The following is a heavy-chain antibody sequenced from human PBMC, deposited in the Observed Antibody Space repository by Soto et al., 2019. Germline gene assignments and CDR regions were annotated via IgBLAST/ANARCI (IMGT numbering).Heavy chain of an antibody. J-gene: IGHJ5*02. CDR1: GFTFSSYG. CDR3: AKDTSNVLRFLEWFPNWFDP. V-gene: IGHV3-30*18. D-gene: IGHD3-3*01. Sequence: PGGSLRLSCAASGFTFSSYGMHWVRQAPGKGLEWVAVISYDGSNKYYADSVKGRFTISRDNSKNTLYLQMNSLRAEDTAVYYCAKDTSNVLRFLEWFPNWFDPWGQGTLVTVSS. CDR2: ISYDGSNK.